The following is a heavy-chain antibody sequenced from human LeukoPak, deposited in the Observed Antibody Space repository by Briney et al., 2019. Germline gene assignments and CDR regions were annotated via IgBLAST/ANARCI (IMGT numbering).Heavy chain of an antibody. J-gene: IGHJ4*02. CDR3: ARDLRCGGDCYFYSY. Sequence: SETLSLTCTVSGGSISSYYWSWIRQPPGKGLEWIGYIYNSGSTNYNPSLKSRVTISIDTSKNQFSLKLSSVTAADTAVYYCARDLRCGGDCYFYSYWGQGTLVTVSS. D-gene: IGHD2-21*02. CDR2: IYNSGST. V-gene: IGHV4-59*12. CDR1: GGSISSYY.